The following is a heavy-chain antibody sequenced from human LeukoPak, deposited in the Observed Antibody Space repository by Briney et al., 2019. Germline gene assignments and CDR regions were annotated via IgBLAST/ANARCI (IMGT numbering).Heavy chain of an antibody. V-gene: IGHV4-39*07. CDR3: ARDKRVAVAGTYIYYYYMDV. J-gene: IGHJ6*03. CDR2: IYFSGST. D-gene: IGHD6-19*01. CDR1: GASISSSTYY. Sequence: SETLSLTCTVSGASISSSTYYWGWIRQPPGKGLEWIGSIYFSGSTYYNPSLKSRVTISVDTSKNQFSLKLSSVTAADTAVYYCARDKRVAVAGTYIYYYYMDVWGNGTTVTISS.